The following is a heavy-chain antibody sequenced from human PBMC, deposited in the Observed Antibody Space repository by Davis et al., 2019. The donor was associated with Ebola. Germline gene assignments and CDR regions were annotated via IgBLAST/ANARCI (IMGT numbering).Heavy chain of an antibody. J-gene: IGHJ5*02. Sequence: PSETLSLTCTVSGDSISKSGSYWGWIRQPPGKGLEWVGRIYYTGGSLYNPSLKSRLTMSVDTSKSQFSLKLRSVTETDTAVYYWASAIIRGIWRFDPWGQGTLVTVSS. D-gene: IGHD3-10*01. CDR2: IYYTGGS. CDR1: GDSISKSGSY. CDR3: ASAIIRGIWRFDP. V-gene: IGHV4-39*01.